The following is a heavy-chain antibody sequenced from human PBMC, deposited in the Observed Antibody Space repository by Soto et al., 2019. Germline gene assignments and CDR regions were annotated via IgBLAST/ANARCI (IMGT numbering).Heavy chain of an antibody. D-gene: IGHD2-2*01. J-gene: IGHJ6*03. CDR3: AKIQSVVPAAFRDYYYYMDV. CDR1: GYTLTSYG. V-gene: IGHV1-18*01. Sequence: ASVKVSCKASGYTLTSYGISWVRQAPGQGLEWMGWISAYNGNTNYAQKLQGRVTMTTDTSTSTAYMELSRLRSDDTAVYYCAKIQSVVPAAFRDYYYYMDVWGKGTTVTVSS. CDR2: ISAYNGNT.